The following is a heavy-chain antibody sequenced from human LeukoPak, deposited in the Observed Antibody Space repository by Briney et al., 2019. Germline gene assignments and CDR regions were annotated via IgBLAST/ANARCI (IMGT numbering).Heavy chain of an antibody. Sequence: SETLSLTCTVSGGSISSYYWSWIRQPPGKGLEWIGYIYYSGSTNYNPSLKSRVTISVDTSKNQFSLKLSSVTAADTAVYYCARGRDSYYYDSSGPFDYWGQGTLVTVSS. CDR1: GGSISSYY. D-gene: IGHD3-22*01. V-gene: IGHV4-59*08. CDR3: ARGRDSYYYDSSGPFDY. J-gene: IGHJ4*02. CDR2: IYYSGST.